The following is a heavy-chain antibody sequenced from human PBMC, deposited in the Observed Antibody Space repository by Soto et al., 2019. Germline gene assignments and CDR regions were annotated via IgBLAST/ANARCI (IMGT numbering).Heavy chain of an antibody. J-gene: IGHJ5*01. V-gene: IGHV4-59*01. CDR1: SGSISSYY. D-gene: IGHD1-26*01. Sequence: PSETLSLTCSVSSGSISSYYWSWIRQPPGKGLEWIGFVYYTGTTKYNPSLKSRVTISVDTSKNEFSLRLTSVTTADTAFYFCARDFAGRGPFDPWGQGTLVTVSS. CDR3: ARDFAGRGPFDP. CDR2: VYYTGTT.